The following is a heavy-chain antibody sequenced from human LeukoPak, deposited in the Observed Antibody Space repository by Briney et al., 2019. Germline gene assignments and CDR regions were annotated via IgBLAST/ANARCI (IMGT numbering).Heavy chain of an antibody. J-gene: IGHJ4*02. V-gene: IGHV3-23*01. CDR3: AKGGKWDVTPFDY. CDR1: GFTFTSYS. Sequence: GGSLRLSCAASGFTFTSYSMNWVRQAPGKGLEWVSTISGGGGSTYYADSVKGRFTISRDNSKNTPYLQVNSLRAEDTAVYYCAKGGKWDVTPFDYWGQGTLVTVSS. CDR2: ISGGGGST. D-gene: IGHD1-26*01.